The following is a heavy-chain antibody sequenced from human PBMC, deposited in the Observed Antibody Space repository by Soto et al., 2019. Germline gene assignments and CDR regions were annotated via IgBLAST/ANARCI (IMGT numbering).Heavy chain of an antibody. J-gene: IGHJ4*02. Sequence: ASVKVSCKASGYTFTSYAMHWVRQAPGQRLEWMGWINAGNGNTKYSQKFQGRVTITRDTSASTAYMELSSLRSEDTAVYYCARGVLRYDFWSGYPGSFDYWGQGTLVNVSS. V-gene: IGHV1-3*01. CDR2: INAGNGNT. D-gene: IGHD3-3*01. CDR3: ARGVLRYDFWSGYPGSFDY. CDR1: GYTFTSYA.